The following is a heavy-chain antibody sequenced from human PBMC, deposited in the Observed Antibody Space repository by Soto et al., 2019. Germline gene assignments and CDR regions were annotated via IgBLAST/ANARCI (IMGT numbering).Heavy chain of an antibody. D-gene: IGHD2-2*02. V-gene: IGHV1-18*04. CDR2: ISAYNGNT. J-gene: IGHJ5*02. Sequence: QVQLVQSGAEVKKPGASVKVSCKASGYTFTSYGISWVRQAPGQGLEWMGWISAYNGNTNYAQKLQGRVTMSTDTSTSTANMELRSLRSDDTAVYYCARDLFPYCSSTSCDMENVGEWFDPWGQGTLVTVSS. CDR3: ARDLFPYCSSTSCDMENVGEWFDP. CDR1: GYTFTSYG.